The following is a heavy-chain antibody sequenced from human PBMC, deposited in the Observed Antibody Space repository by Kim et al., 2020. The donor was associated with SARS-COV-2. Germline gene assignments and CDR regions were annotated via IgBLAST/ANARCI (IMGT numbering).Heavy chain of an antibody. J-gene: IGHJ4*02. CDR2: GSST. V-gene: IGHV3-11*01. CDR3: VREPSN. Sequence: GSSTDYADPVNGRFPISRDSAKRSVSLQMNSLTPEDTAVYYCVREPSNWGQGTLVTVSS.